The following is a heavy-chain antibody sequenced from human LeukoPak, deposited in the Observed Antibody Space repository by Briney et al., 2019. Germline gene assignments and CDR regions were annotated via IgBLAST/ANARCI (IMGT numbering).Heavy chain of an antibody. V-gene: IGHV7-4-1*02. CDR3: APWATYQFDY. CDR2: INPNTGNP. CDR1: GYTFSTYG. Sequence: ASVKVSCKASGYTFSTYGMNWVRQAPGQGLEWMGWINPNTGNPTYAQGFTGRFVFSLDTSVSTAYLQISSLEAEDTAVYYCAPWATYQFDYWGQGTQVTVSS. D-gene: IGHD3-16*02. J-gene: IGHJ4*02.